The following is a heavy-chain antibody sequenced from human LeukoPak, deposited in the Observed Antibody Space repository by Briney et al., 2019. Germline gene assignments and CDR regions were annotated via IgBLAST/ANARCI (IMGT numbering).Heavy chain of an antibody. V-gene: IGHV3-30*04. J-gene: IGHJ3*02. CDR3: ARVRDGYNDAYDI. CDR1: GFTFSSCA. Sequence: GGSLRLSCAASGFTFSSCAMHWVRQAPGKGLEWVAVISYDGSNKYYADSVKGRFTISRDNSKNTLYLQMNSLRAEDTAVYYCARVRDGYNDAYDIWGQGTMVIVSS. CDR2: ISYDGSNK. D-gene: IGHD5-24*01.